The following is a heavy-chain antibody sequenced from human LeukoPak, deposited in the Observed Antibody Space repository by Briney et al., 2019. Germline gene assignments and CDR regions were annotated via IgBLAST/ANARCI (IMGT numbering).Heavy chain of an antibody. D-gene: IGHD2-2*01. CDR2: IYPGDSDT. CDR1: GYSYTSYW. V-gene: IGHV5-51*01. CDR3: ARPISGYASDFQH. J-gene: IGHJ1*01. Sequence: MLGESLKISCKGSGYSYTSYWIGWVRQMPGKGLEWMGIIYPGDSDTRYSPSFQGQVTISADKSISTAYLQWSSLKASDTAMYYCARPISGYASDFQHWGQGTLVTVSS.